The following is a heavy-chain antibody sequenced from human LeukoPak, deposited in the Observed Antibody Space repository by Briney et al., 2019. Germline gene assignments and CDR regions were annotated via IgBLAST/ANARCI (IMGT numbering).Heavy chain of an antibody. CDR2: IYYSGST. D-gene: IGHD6-25*01. CDR1: GGSISSYY. CDR3: ARGAAPYYFDY. J-gene: IGHJ4*02. Sequence: SEALSLTCTVSGGSISSYYWSWIRQPPGKGLEWIGYIYYSGSTNYNPSLKSRVTISVDTSKNQFSLKLSSVTAADTAVYYCARGAAPYYFDYWGQGTLVTVSS. V-gene: IGHV4-59*01.